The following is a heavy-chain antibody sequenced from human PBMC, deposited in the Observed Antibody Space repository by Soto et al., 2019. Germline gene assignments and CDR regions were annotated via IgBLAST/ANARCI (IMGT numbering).Heavy chain of an antibody. D-gene: IGHD1-26*01. CDR3: AKGGAIVAAGTRVYLYNAMDV. J-gene: IGHJ6*02. V-gene: IGHV1-2*02. CDR2: INPNSGDT. Sequence: QVQLVQSGTEVKRPGDSVKVSCKASGYTFTGYYVHWVRQAPGQGLEWMGWINPNSGDTYLAQRFQGRVTINRDRSIGTAYMELRGLTSDDTAEYYCAKGGAIVAAGTRVYLYNAMDVWGQGTTVTVSS. CDR1: GYTFTGYY.